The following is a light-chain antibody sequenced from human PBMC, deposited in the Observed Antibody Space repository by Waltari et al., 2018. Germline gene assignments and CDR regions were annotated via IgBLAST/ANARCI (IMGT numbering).Light chain of an antibody. CDR2: DVS. J-gene: IGLJ1*01. CDR3: SSYTSSSTSYV. CDR1: SSDGGGYNY. Sequence: QSALTQPASVSGSPGQSITISCTGTSSDGGGYNYVSCYQQHPGKAPKLMIYDVSKRPSGVSSRFSGSKSGNAASLTISGLQAEDEADYYCSSYTSSSTSYVFGTGTKVTVL. V-gene: IGLV2-14*01.